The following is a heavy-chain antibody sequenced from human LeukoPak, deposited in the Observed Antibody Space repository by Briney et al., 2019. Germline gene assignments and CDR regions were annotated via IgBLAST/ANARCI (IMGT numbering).Heavy chain of an antibody. D-gene: IGHD3-22*01. CDR3: ARDNYYDSSGYSDAFDI. Sequence: GGFLRLSCAASGFTFSDYYMSWIRQAPGKGLEWVSYISSSGSTIYYADSVKGRFTISRDNAKNSLYLQMNSLRAEDTAVYYCARDNYYDSSGYSDAFDIWGQGTMVTVSS. CDR2: ISSSGSTI. V-gene: IGHV3-11*01. CDR1: GFTFSDYY. J-gene: IGHJ3*02.